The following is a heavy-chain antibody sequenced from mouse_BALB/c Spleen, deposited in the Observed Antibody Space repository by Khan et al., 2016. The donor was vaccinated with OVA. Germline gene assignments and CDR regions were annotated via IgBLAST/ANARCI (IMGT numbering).Heavy chain of an antibody. CDR1: GYSFTGYY. J-gene: IGHJ4*01. CDR3: ARSHLPRLYAMDY. D-gene: IGHD2-1*01. CDR2: ISCYNGAT. Sequence: LVKTGASVKISCKTSGYSFTGYYMHWVKQSHGKSLEWIGYISCYNGATTYNQKFKGKATFTVDTSSSTAYMQFNSLTSEDSAVYYCARSHLPRLYAMDYWGQGTSVTVSS. V-gene: IGHV1S34*01.